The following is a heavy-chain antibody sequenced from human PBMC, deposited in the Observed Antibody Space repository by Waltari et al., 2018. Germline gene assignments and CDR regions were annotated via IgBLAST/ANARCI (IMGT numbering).Heavy chain of an antibody. CDR1: GGSISSSSYY. V-gene: IGHV4-39*07. Sequence: QLQLQESGPGLVKPSETLSLTCTVSGGSISSSSYYWGWIRQPPGKGLEWIGSIYYSGSTYYNPSLKSRVTISVDTSKNQFSLKLSSVTAADTAVYYCAGGESGYYYYGMDVWAKGPRSPSP. CDR3: AGGESGYYYYGMDV. J-gene: IGHJ6*02. D-gene: IGHD3-22*01. CDR2: IYYSGST.